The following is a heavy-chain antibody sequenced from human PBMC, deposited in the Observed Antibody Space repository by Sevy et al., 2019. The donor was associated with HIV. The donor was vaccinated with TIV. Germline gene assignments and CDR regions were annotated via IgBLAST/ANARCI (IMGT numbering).Heavy chain of an antibody. D-gene: IGHD5-18*01. CDR3: AIENSYGRLFDY. CDR2: IYYSGST. Sequence: SETLSLTCTVSGGSISSYYWSWIPQPPGKGLEWIGYIYYSGSTNYNPSLKSRVTISVDTSKNQFSLKLSSVTAADTAVYYCAIENSYGRLFDYWGQGTLVTVSS. V-gene: IGHV4-59*13. CDR1: GGSISSYY. J-gene: IGHJ4*02.